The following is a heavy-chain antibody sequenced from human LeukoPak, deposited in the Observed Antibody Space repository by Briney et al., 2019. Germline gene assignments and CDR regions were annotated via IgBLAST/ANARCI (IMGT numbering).Heavy chain of an antibody. Sequence: ASVKVSCKASGYTFTGYYMHWVRQAPGQGLEWMGWINPNSGNTGYAQKFQGRVTMTRNTSISTAYMELSSLRSEDTAVYYCARGKGLGEAGDYWGQGTLVTVSS. CDR3: ARGKGLGEAGDY. CDR2: INPNSGNT. J-gene: IGHJ4*02. D-gene: IGHD2-21*01. CDR1: GYTFTGYY. V-gene: IGHV1-8*02.